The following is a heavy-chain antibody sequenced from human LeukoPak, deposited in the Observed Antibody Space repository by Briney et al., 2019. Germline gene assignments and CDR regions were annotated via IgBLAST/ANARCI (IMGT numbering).Heavy chain of an antibody. Sequence: PGGSLRLSCAASGFTFSSYGMHWVRQAPGKGLEWVAVIWYDGSNKYYADSVKGRFTISRDNSKNTLYLQMNSLRAEDTAVYYCARGNDYGDYVWREYFDYWGQGTLVTVSS. J-gene: IGHJ4*02. V-gene: IGHV3-33*01. CDR1: GFTFSSYG. CDR2: IWYDGSNK. CDR3: ARGNDYGDYVWREYFDY. D-gene: IGHD4-17*01.